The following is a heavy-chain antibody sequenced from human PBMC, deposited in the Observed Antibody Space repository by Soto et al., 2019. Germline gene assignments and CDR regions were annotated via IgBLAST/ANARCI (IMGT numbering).Heavy chain of an antibody. Sequence: QVQLVESGGGVVQPGRSLRLSCAASGFTFSSYAMHWVRQAPGKGLEWVAVISYDGSNKYYADSVKGRFTISRDNSKNKLYLQMNSLRAEDTAVYYCARDHGCSGGSCYWTYYYYYGMDVWGQGTTVTVSS. D-gene: IGHD2-15*01. V-gene: IGHV3-30-3*01. CDR1: GFTFSSYA. CDR2: ISYDGSNK. J-gene: IGHJ6*02. CDR3: ARDHGCSGGSCYWTYYYYYGMDV.